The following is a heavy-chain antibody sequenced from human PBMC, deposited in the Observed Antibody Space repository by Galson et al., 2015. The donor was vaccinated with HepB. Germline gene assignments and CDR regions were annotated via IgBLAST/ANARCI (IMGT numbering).Heavy chain of an antibody. CDR1: GGSISSGDYY. V-gene: IGHV3-66*01. D-gene: IGHD5-24*01. CDR2: IYSGGST. Sequence: ETLSLTCTVSGGSISSGDYYWSWVRQAPGKGLEWVSVIYSGGSTYYADSVKGRFTISRDNSKNTLYLQMNSLRAEDTAVYYCARVSPSRDGYNWGAYFDYWGQGTLVTVSS. J-gene: IGHJ4*02. CDR3: ARVSPSRDGYNWGAYFDY.